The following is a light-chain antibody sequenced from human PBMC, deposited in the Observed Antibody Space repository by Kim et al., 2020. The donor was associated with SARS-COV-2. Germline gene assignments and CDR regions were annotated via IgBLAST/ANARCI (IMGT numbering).Light chain of an antibody. Sequence: SITNSCPPTSSDIAAFNYPSCFHHHPAKAPTLMLYDVSERPSRISNRFSGSTSGYTTSLTISGLQAEDEADYYCSSYPTANTRLFGTGTKVTVL. CDR3: SSYPTANTRL. CDR1: SSDIAAFNY. V-gene: IGLV2-14*03. CDR2: DVS. J-gene: IGLJ1*01.